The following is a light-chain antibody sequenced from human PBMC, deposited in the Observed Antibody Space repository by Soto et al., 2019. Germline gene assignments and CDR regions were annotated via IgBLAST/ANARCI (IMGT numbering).Light chain of an antibody. CDR2: DVS. CDR1: SSDVGGYNY. V-gene: IGLV2-14*01. J-gene: IGLJ3*02. Sequence: QSALTQPASVSGSPGQSITISCTGTSSDVGGYNYVSWYQQHPGKAPKLMIYDVSNRPSGVSNRFSGSKSGNTASLTISGXXXXDEADYYCSSYTSSSSLWVFGGGTKLTVL. CDR3: SSYTSSSSLWV.